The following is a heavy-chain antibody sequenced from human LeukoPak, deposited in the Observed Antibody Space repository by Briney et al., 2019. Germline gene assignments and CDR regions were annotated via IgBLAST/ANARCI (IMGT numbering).Heavy chain of an antibody. Sequence: ASETLSLTCSVSGGSISTYYWTWIRQPPGKGLEWIGYIYYSGSTNYNPSLKSRVTISLDTSKNQFSLKLSSVTAADTAVYYCARAILSGYPDSWGQGTLVTVSS. V-gene: IGHV4-59*01. CDR2: IYYSGST. CDR3: ARAILSGYPDS. D-gene: IGHD3-3*01. J-gene: IGHJ4*02. CDR1: GGSISTYY.